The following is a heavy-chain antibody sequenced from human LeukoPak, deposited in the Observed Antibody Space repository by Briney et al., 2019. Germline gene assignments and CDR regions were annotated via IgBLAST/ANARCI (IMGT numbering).Heavy chain of an antibody. D-gene: IGHD3-10*01. CDR3: ARAASGLDP. CDR2: VHLDSGVT. J-gene: IGHJ5*02. V-gene: IGHV1-2*02. Sequence: ASVKVSCKASGYTFTAYYIHWVRQVPGQGLEWMGWVHLDSGVTNSTQTFQGRVTMTRDKSINTAYMELSRLTSDDTAVYYCARAASGLDPWGQGTLVTVSS. CDR1: GYTFTAYY.